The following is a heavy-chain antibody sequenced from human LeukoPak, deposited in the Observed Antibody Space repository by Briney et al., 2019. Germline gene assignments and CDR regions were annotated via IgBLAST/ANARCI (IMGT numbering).Heavy chain of an antibody. CDR2: IYYSGST. Sequence: SQTLSLTCTVSGGSITSDYWSWIRQPPGKGLELIGYIYYSGSTYYNPSLKSRVTISVGTSKNQFSLKLSSVTAADTAVYYCARPRLYCSGGSCYGWYFDLWGRGTLVTVSS. CDR3: ARPRLYCSGGSCYGWYFDL. CDR1: GGSITSDY. J-gene: IGHJ2*01. D-gene: IGHD2-15*01. V-gene: IGHV4-59*08.